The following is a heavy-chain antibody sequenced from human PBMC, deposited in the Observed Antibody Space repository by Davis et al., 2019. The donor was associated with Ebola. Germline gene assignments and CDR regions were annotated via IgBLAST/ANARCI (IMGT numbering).Heavy chain of an antibody. CDR3: ASWAFWSAMGWFDP. J-gene: IGHJ5*02. D-gene: IGHD3-3*01. Sequence: SETLSLTCTVSGGSISSGDYYWSWIRQPPGKGLEWIGYIYYSGSTYYNPSLKSRVTISVDTSKNQFSLKLSSVTAADTAVYYCASWAFWSAMGWFDPWGQGTLVTVSS. CDR2: IYYSGST. V-gene: IGHV4-30-4*01. CDR1: GGSISSGDYY.